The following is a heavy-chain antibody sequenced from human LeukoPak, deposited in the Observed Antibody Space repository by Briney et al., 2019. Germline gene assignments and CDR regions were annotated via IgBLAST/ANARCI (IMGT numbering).Heavy chain of an antibody. D-gene: IGHD3-10*01. CDR1: GFTFSNYG. V-gene: IGHV3-21*06. CDR2: TDTSGRYV. Sequence: GGSLRLSCAASGFTFSNYGMNWVRQAPGKGLEWVSFTDTSGRYVYYGDSVKGRFTISRDNAKNLLFLQMNGLRAEDTALYYCARGRSITLLRGVAMSDGFDIWGQGAMVTVSS. CDR3: ARGRSITLLRGVAMSDGFDI. J-gene: IGHJ3*02.